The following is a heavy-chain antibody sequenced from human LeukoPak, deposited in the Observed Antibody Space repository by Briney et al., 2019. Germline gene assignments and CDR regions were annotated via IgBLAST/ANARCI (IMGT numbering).Heavy chain of an antibody. V-gene: IGHV3-30*02. Sequence: PGGSLRLSCAASGFTFSSYGMHWVRQAPGKGLGWVAFIRYDGSNKYYADSVKGRFTISRDNSKNTLYLQMNSLRAEDTAVYYCAKDRSGRVGFDWLLSEYYFDYWGQGALVTVSS. CDR2: IRYDGSNK. CDR1: GFTFSSYG. J-gene: IGHJ4*02. CDR3: AKDRSGRVGFDWLLSEYYFDY. D-gene: IGHD3-9*01.